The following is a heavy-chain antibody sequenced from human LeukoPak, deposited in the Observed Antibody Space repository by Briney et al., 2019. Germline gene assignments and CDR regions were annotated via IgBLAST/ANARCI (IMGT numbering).Heavy chain of an antibody. CDR2: IRSKANSYAT. Sequence: AGGSLRLSCAASGFTFSGSAMHWVRQASGNGLEWVGRIRSKANSYATAYAASVKGRFTISRDDSKNTAYLQMNSLKTEDTAVYYCTGNIVGATILGGQGTLVTVSS. V-gene: IGHV3-73*01. CDR3: TGNIVGATIL. J-gene: IGHJ4*02. D-gene: IGHD1-26*01. CDR1: GFTFSGSA.